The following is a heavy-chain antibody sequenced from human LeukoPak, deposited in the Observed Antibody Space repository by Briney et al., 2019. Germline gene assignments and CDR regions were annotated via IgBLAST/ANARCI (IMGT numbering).Heavy chain of an antibody. Sequence: PGGSLRLSCAASGLTLSGYWMHWVRQAPGKGLVWVSRINGDASSTSYADSVKGRFTISRDDAKSTLYLQMNSLRVEDTAVYYYARARGNTYGYFEYWGQGTLVTVSS. CDR3: ARARGNTYGYFEY. CDR2: INGDASST. V-gene: IGHV3-74*01. CDR1: GLTLSGYW. J-gene: IGHJ4*02. D-gene: IGHD5-18*01.